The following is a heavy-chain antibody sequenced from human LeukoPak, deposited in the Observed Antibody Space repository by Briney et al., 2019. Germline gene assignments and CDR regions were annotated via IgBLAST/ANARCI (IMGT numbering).Heavy chain of an antibody. V-gene: IGHV4-34*01. CDR2: INHSGST. J-gene: IGHJ2*01. Sequence: SETLSLTCVVYGGSFSGYHWSWIRQPPGEGLEWIGEINHSGSTNYNPSLKSRVSISVDTSKNQFSLKLSSVTAADTAVYYCARVYYSNSYDYWYFDLWGRGTLVTVSS. CDR1: GGSFSGYH. D-gene: IGHD6-13*01. CDR3: ARVYYSNSYDYWYFDL.